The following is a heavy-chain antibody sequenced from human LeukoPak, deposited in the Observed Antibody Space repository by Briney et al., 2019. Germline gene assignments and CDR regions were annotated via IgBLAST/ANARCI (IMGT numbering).Heavy chain of an antibody. J-gene: IGHJ5*02. V-gene: IGHV1-2*02. CDR2: INPNSGGT. Sequence: ASVKVSCTASGYTFTGYYMHWVRQAPGQGLEWMGWINPNSGGTNYAQKFQGRVTMTRDTSISTAYMELSRLRSDDTAVYYCAREAVLLWFGAKNWFDPWGQGTLVTVSS. CDR1: GYTFTGYY. CDR3: AREAVLLWFGAKNWFDP. D-gene: IGHD3-10*01.